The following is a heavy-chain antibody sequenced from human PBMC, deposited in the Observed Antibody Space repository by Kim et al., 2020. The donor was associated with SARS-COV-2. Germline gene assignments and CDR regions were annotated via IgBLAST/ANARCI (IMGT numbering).Heavy chain of an antibody. J-gene: IGHJ4*02. CDR3: ARSTVSIAAADLDY. V-gene: IGHV4-59*01. Sequence: NPSHKSRVTISVDTSKNQFSLKLSSVTAADTAVYYCARSTVSIAAADLDYWGQGTLVTVSS. D-gene: IGHD6-13*01.